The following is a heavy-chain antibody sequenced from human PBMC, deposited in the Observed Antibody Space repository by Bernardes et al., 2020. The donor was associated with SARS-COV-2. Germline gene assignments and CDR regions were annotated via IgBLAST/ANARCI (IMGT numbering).Heavy chain of an antibody. CDR3: ARSYGGKTGFDY. J-gene: IGHJ4*02. D-gene: IGHD4-17*01. V-gene: IGHV1-18*01. CDR2: ISTYNGNT. Sequence: ASAKVSCKASGYTFTSYAINWVRQDPGQGLEWMGWISTYNGNTNYAQKLQGRVTMTTDTSTSTAYMELRSLRSDDTAVYYCARSYGGKTGFDYWGQGTLVTVSS. CDR1: GYTFTSYA.